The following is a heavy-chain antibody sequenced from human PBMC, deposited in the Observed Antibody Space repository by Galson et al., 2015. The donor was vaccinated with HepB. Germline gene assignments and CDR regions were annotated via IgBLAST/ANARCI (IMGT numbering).Heavy chain of an antibody. J-gene: IGHJ4*02. CDR1: GFTFGSDA. CDR2: ISAGGGTT. Sequence: SLRLSCAASGFTFGSDAMTWVRQAPGKGLEWVSAISAGGGTTYYADSVKGRFTISRDKSKNTLYLQMNTLRAEDTGIYYCAKIGSDSWGQGILVTVSS. V-gene: IGHV3-23*01. CDR3: AKIGSDS.